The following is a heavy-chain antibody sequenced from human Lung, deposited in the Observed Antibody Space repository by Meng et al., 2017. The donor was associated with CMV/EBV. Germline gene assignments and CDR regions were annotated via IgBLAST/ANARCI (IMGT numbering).Heavy chain of an antibody. CDR3: ASFPPPGKQWLVTDY. CDR2: IYHSGST. D-gene: IGHD6-19*01. J-gene: IGHJ4*02. V-gene: IGHV4-4*02. Sequence: QRQGPGPGLLKPSGTLSLPCAVSGGSISSSNWWSWVRQPPGKGLEWIGEIYHSGSTNYNPSLKSRVTISVDKSKNQFSLKLSSVTAADTAVYYCASFPPPGKQWLVTDYWGQGTLVTVSS. CDR1: GGSISSSNW.